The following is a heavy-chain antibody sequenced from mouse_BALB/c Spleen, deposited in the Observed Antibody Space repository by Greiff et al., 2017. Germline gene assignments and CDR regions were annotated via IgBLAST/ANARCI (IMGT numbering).Heavy chain of an antibody. J-gene: IGHJ3*01. D-gene: IGHD1-3*01. V-gene: IGHV1-69*02. CDR3: ARRGTYIGAWFAY. CDR1: GYTFTSYW. Sequence: QVQLQQPGAELVKPGASVKLSCKASGYTFTSYWMHWVKQRPGQGLEWIGEIDPSDSYTNYNQKFKGKATLTVDKSSSTAYMQLSSLTSEDSAVYYCARRGTYIGAWFAYWGQGTLVTVSA. CDR2: IDPSDSYT.